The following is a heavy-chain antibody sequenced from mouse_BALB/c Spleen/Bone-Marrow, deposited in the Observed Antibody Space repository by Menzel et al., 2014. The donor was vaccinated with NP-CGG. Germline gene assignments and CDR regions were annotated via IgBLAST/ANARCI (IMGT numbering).Heavy chain of an antibody. V-gene: IGHV5-17*02. CDR1: GFTFSSFG. Sequence: DVMLVESGGGLVQPGGSRKLSCAASGFTFSSFGMHWVRRAPEKGLEWVAYISSGSSTIYYADTVKGRFTISRDNPKNTLFLQMTSLRSEDTAMYYCARRGSNHWYFDVWGAGTTVTVSS. CDR3: ARRGSNHWYFDV. D-gene: IGHD1-1*01. J-gene: IGHJ1*01. CDR2: ISSGSSTI.